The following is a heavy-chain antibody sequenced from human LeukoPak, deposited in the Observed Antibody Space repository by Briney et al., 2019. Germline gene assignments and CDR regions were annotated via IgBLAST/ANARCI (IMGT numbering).Heavy chain of an antibody. CDR3: AKDGGIFHVGADFDY. CDR2: ISYDGSNK. J-gene: IGHJ4*02. V-gene: IGHV3-30*18. D-gene: IGHD3-3*01. CDR1: GFTFDDYG. Sequence: GGSLRLSCAASGFTFDDYGMSWVRQVPGKGLEWVAVISYDGSNKYYADSVKGRFTISRDNSKNTLYLQMNSLRAEDTAVYYCAKDGGIFHVGADFDYWGQGTLVTVSS.